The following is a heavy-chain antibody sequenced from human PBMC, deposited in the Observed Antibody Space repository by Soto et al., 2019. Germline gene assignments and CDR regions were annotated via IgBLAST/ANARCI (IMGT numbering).Heavy chain of an antibody. V-gene: IGHV3-48*02. CDR1: GFTLSTYS. CDR2: ISKSSTTI. Sequence: GGSLRLSCIASGFTLSTYSMTWVRQAPGKGLEWLSYISKSSTTINYADSVKGRFTISRDNAKNSVYLEMSSLRDEDSAVYYCARDPPNFYYYGMDVWGQGTTVTVPS. J-gene: IGHJ6*02. CDR3: ARDPPNFYYYGMDV.